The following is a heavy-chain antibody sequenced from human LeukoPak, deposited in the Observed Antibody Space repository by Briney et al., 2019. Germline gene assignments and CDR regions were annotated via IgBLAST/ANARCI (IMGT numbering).Heavy chain of an antibody. D-gene: IGHD6-6*01. CDR2: IYHSGTT. Sequence: PSETLSLTCSVSLYSISSGYYWGLVLPSPRKGLEWVWGIYHSGTTYYNPSLKTRVAISVDMSKNQFSLKLSSVTAADTAVYYCAKEGSHSSRDPFLPFDPWGQGTLVIVSS. J-gene: IGHJ5*02. V-gene: IGHV4-38-2*02. CDR3: AKEGSHSSRDPFLPFDP. CDR1: LYSISSGYY.